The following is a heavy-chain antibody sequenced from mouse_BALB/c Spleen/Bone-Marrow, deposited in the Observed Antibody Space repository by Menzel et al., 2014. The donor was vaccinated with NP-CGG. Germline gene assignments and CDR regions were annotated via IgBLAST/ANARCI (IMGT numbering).Heavy chain of an antibody. CDR1: GFAFSSYD. J-gene: IGHJ4*01. CDR2: ISSGGSYT. D-gene: IGHD1-1*01. Sequence: VQLTESGGGVVIPGGSLKLPCAVSGFAFSSYDMNWVRQTPEKRLEWVATISSGGSYTYYPDSVKGRFTISRDNARNALYLQMSSLRSEDTALYYCARHHGSGDAIDYRGQGTSVTVSS. V-gene: IGHV5-9*02. CDR3: ARHHGSGDAIDY.